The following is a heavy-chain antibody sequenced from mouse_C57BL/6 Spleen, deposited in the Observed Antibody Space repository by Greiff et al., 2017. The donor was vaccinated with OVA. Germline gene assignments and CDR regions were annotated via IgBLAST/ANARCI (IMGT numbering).Heavy chain of an antibody. CDR1: GYTFTSYW. V-gene: IGHV1-55*01. Sequence: QVQLQQPGAELVKPGASVKMSCKASGYTFTSYWITWVKQRPGQGLEWIGDIYPGSGSTNYNEKFKSKATLTVDTSSSTAYMQLSSLTSEDSAVYDCARYGITTVDGMAMDYWGQGTSVTVSS. J-gene: IGHJ4*01. CDR3: ARYGITTVDGMAMDY. CDR2: IYPGSGST. D-gene: IGHD1-1*01.